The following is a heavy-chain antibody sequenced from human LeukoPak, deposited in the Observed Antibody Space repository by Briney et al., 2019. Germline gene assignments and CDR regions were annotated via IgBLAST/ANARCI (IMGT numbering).Heavy chain of an antibody. V-gene: IGHV1-18*01. D-gene: IGHD5-12*01. CDR1: GYTFTSYG. CDR2: ISAYNGNT. Sequence: ASVKVSCKASGYTFTSYGISWVRQAPGQGLEWMGWISAYNGNTNYAQKLQGRVTMTTDTSTSTAYMELRSLRSDDTAVYYRARAVVLYSGYDFGYWGQGTLVTVSS. J-gene: IGHJ4*02. CDR3: ARAVVLYSGYDFGY.